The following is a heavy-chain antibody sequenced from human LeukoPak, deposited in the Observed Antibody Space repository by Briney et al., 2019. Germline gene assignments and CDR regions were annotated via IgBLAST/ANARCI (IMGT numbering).Heavy chain of an antibody. D-gene: IGHD2-2*01. Sequence: SMSLSSAVVTLSFSDYYMSWIRHPPGEGLEWVSYISSSGTTIYYADSVKGRFTIPRDNAKNSLHLQMNSLRAEDTAVYHCARGDCISTSCSPGHFAYWVQGTLDTDSS. J-gene: IGHJ4*02. V-gene: IGHV3-11*01. CDR1: TLSFSDYY. CDR2: ISSSGTTI. CDR3: ARGDCISTSCSPGHFAY.